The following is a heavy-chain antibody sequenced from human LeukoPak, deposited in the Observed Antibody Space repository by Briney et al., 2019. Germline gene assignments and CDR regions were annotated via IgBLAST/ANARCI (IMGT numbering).Heavy chain of an antibody. CDR2: MNPNSGNT. J-gene: IGHJ4*02. CDR3: AREGACSGGSCYSGGPFDY. V-gene: IGHV1-8*01. D-gene: IGHD2-15*01. Sequence: ASVKVSCKASGYTFTSYDINWVRQATGQGLEWMGWMNPNSGNTGYAQKFQGRVTMTRNTSISTAYMELSRLRSDDTAVYYCAREGACSGGSCYSGGPFDYWGQGTLVTVSS. CDR1: GYTFTSYD.